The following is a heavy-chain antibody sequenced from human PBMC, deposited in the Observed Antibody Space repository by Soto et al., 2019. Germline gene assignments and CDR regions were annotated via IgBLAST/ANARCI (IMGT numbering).Heavy chain of an antibody. V-gene: IGHV4-39*01. CDR2: IYYSGST. Sequence: PSETLSLTCTVSGGSISSNSYYWGWIRQPPGKGLEWIGSIYYSGSTYYNPSLKSRVTISVDTSKNQFSLKLSSVTAADTAVYYCARGLQTSRIGNYYFDYWGQGTLVTVSS. J-gene: IGHJ4*02. D-gene: IGHD1-26*01. CDR1: GGSISSNSYY. CDR3: ARGLQTSRIGNYYFDY.